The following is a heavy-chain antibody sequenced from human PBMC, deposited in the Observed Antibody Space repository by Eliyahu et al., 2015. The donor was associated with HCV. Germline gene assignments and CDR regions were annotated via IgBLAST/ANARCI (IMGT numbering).Heavy chain of an antibody. CDR3: AKEAGSGWAPYYFDY. V-gene: IGHV3-30*18. CDR2: NSYDGSNK. CDR1: GFTFSPYG. J-gene: IGHJ4*02. D-gene: IGHD6-19*01. Sequence: QVQLVESGGGVVQPGWSLRLSXAASGFTFSPYGXHWVRQAXGKGLEWVALNSYDGSNKNYADSVKGRFTISRDTSKNTVYLQMTSLRAEDTAVYFCAKEAGSGWAPYYFDYWGPGTLVTVSS.